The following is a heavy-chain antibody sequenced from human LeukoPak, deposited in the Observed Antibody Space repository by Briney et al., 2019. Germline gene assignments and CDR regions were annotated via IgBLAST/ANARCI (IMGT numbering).Heavy chain of an antibody. J-gene: IGHJ4*02. CDR2: IIPIFGTA. CDR1: GGTFSSYA. D-gene: IGHD3-3*01. CDR3: ARADYDFWSGSPD. Sequence: SVKVSCKASGGTFSSYAISWVRQAPGQGLEWMGGIIPIFGTANYAQKFQGRVTITADKSTSTAYMELSSLRSEDTAVYYRARADYDFWSGSPDWGQGTLVTVSS. V-gene: IGHV1-69*06.